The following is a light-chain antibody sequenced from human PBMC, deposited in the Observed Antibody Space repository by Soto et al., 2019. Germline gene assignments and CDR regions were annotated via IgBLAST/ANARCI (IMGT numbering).Light chain of an antibody. V-gene: IGLV2-23*01. CDR3: CSYAGSSTPYV. CDR2: EGS. Sequence: QSALTQPASVSGSPGQSITIPCTGTSSDVGSYNLGSWYQQHPGKAPKLMIYEGSKRPSGVSNCFSGSKSGNTASLTISGLQAEDEADYYCCSYAGSSTPYVFGTGTKLTVL. J-gene: IGLJ1*01. CDR1: SSDVGSYNL.